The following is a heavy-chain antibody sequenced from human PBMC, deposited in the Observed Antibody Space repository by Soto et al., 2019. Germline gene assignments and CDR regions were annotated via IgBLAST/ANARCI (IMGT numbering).Heavy chain of an antibody. CDR1: GFTFSSYG. CDR3: ARSSQWLAYYFDY. V-gene: IGHV3-33*01. Sequence: GGSLRLPCAASGFTFSSYGMHWVRQAPGKGLEWVAVIWYDGSNKYYADSVKGRFTISRDNSKNTLYLQMNSLRAEDTAVYYCARSSQWLAYYFDYWGQGTLVTVSS. CDR2: IWYDGSNK. J-gene: IGHJ4*02. D-gene: IGHD6-19*01.